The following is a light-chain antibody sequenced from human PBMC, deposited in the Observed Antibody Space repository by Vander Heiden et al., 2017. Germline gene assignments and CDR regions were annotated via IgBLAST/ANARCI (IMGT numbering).Light chain of an antibody. CDR3: QQSDSTPFT. J-gene: IGKJ2*01. Sequence: RATIPCRTSPIIDTYLDWYQQKAGKAPKLLMYGASSLEGGVPSRFSGSGSGTDFTLTINSLQPEDVATYYCQQSDSTPFTFGQGTKLEIK. CDR1: PIIDTY. CDR2: GAS. V-gene: IGKV1-39*01.